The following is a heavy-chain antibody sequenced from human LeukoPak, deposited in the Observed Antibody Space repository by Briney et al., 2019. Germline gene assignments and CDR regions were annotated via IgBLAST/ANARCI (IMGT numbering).Heavy chain of an antibody. D-gene: IGHD3-22*01. Sequence: SETLSLICTVSGASVSGDPYYWGWIREPPGKGLEWIGSIYYSGSTYYNPSLKSRVTISVDTSKNQFSLKLSSVTAADTAVYYCARISSGYPPGGRWFDPWGQGTLVTVSS. J-gene: IGHJ5*02. CDR2: IYYSGST. CDR1: GASVSGDPYY. CDR3: ARISSGYPPGGRWFDP. V-gene: IGHV4-39*07.